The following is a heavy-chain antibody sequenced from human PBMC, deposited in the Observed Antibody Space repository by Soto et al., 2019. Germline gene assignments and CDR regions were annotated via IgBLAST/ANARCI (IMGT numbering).Heavy chain of an antibody. CDR3: ARLKQDYAVA. D-gene: IGHD3-16*01. CDR1: GGTFSTYA. J-gene: IGHJ5*02. CDR2: IIPMFGTA. V-gene: IGHV1-69*06. Sequence: SVKVSCKAPGGTFSTYAISWVRQAPGQGLEWMGGIIPMFGTANYAQRFQGRVTITADKSTNTVYMELSSLRSEDTAVYYCARLKQDYAVAWGQGTLVTVSS.